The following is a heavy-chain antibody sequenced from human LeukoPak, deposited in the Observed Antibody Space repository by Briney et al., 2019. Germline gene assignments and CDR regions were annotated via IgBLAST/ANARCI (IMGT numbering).Heavy chain of an antibody. CDR1: GFSFTNGW. Sequence: GGSLRLSCAASGFSFTNGWMSWVRQALGKWLEWVGRIKSKTDGGTTDYAAPVKGRFTISRDDSKNELYLQMNSLRTEDTAVYYCTPDEWQWGQGTLVTVSS. CDR2: IKSKTDGGTT. CDR3: TPDEWQ. D-gene: IGHD3-3*01. J-gene: IGHJ4*02. V-gene: IGHV3-15*01.